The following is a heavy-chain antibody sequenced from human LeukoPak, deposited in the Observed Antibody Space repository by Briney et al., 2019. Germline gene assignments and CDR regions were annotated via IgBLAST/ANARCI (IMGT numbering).Heavy chain of an antibody. V-gene: IGHV4-59*01. J-gene: IGHJ4*02. CDR2: IYYSGST. CDR3: AREAGSFDY. Sequence: SETLSLTCTVSGGSISSYYWSGIRQPPGKGLEWIGYIYYSGSTNYNPSLKSRVTISVDTSKNQFSLKLSSVTAADTAVYYCAREAGSFDYWGQGTLVTVSS. D-gene: IGHD3-10*01. CDR1: GGSISSYY.